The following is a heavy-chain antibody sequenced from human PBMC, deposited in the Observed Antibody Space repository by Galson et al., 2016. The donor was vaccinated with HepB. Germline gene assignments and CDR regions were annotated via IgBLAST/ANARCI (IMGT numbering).Heavy chain of an antibody. Sequence: SLRLSCAASGFTFNTFSMNWVRQAPGEGLEWVSSISRGSGYIYYADSVKGRFTISRDNAKNSLYLQMNSLRAEDTAVYYCCVDTAMDYVFDYWGQGTLVTVSS. CDR3: CVDTAMDYVFDY. J-gene: IGHJ4*02. CDR1: GFTFNTFS. CDR2: ISRGSGYI. V-gene: IGHV3-21*01. D-gene: IGHD5-18*01.